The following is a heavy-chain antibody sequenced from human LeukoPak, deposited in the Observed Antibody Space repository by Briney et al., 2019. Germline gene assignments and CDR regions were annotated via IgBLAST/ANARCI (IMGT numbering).Heavy chain of an antibody. D-gene: IGHD6-19*01. CDR1: GYTFISYG. V-gene: IGHV1-18*01. J-gene: IGHJ5*02. CDR3: ARVCGSAAVAGTGWFDP. CDR2: ISAYNGNT. Sequence: ASVKVSCKASGYTFISYGINWVRQAPGQGLEWMGWISAYNGNTNYAQKVQGRVTMTTDTSTRTAYMELRSLRSDDTAVYYCARVCGSAAVAGTGWFDPWGQGTLVTVSS.